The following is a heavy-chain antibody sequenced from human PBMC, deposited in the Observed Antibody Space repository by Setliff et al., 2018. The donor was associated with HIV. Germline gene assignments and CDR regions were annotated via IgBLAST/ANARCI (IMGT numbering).Heavy chain of an antibody. CDR3: ARAQAMLMDVPPFDS. Sequence: PGGSLRLSCAASGFTFSAYSMNWVRQAPGKGLEWISYISSSGVMYYADSVRGRFTMSRDNARSSVFLEMTDLRVEDTAIYYCARAQAMLMDVPPFDSWGPGSLVTVSS. CDR2: ISSSGVM. D-gene: IGHD2-8*01. V-gene: IGHV3-48*04. J-gene: IGHJ4*02. CDR1: GFTFSAYS.